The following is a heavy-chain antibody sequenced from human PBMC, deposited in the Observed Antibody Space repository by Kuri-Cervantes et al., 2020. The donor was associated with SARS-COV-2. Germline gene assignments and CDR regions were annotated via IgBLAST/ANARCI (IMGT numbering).Heavy chain of an antibody. CDR2: ISSSSNTI. V-gene: IGHV3-48*01. D-gene: IGHD5-18*01. J-gene: IGHJ3*02. CDR3: ASGFSGYSYGAAFDI. CDR1: GFTFSRYS. Sequence: GGSLRLSCVASGFTFSRYSMNWVRQAPGKGLEWVSYISSSSNTIYYADSVKGRSTISRDNAKNSLYLQMNSLRAEDTAVYYCASGFSGYSYGAAFDIWGQGTMVTVSS.